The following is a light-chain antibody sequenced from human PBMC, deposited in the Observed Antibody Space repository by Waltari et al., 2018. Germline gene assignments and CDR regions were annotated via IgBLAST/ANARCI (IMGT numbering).Light chain of an antibody. V-gene: IGLV2-14*03. Sequence: QSALTQPASVSGSPGQSITISCTGTSSDVGGSKFVPWYQQHPDKAPNPVIFDVSNRPSGISSRFSGSKSGNTASLTISGLQPEDEADYYCSSFARGDTHVFGTGTKLTVL. CDR3: SSFARGDTHV. CDR1: SSDVGGSKF. J-gene: IGLJ1*01. CDR2: DVS.